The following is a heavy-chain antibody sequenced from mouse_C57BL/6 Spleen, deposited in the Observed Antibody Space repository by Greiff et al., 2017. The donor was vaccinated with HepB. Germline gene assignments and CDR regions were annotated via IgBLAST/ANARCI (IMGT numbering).Heavy chain of an antibody. D-gene: IGHD2-5*01. CDR3: ARSGSKLYFDY. Sequence: EVQGVESGGGLVKPGGSLKLSCAASGFTFSSYTMSWVRQTPEKRLEWVATISGGGGNTYYPDSVKGRFTISRDNAKNTLYLQMSSLRSEDTALYYCARSGSKLYFDYWGQGTTLTVSS. CDR2: ISGGGGNT. CDR1: GFTFSSYT. J-gene: IGHJ2*01. V-gene: IGHV5-9*01.